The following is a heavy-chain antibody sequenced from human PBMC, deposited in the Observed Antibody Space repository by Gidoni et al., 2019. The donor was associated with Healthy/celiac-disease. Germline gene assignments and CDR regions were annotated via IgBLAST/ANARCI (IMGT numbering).Heavy chain of an antibody. CDR1: GGSFRGYY. Sequence: QVQLQQWGAGLLKPSETLSLTCAVYGGSFRGYYWSWIRQPPGKGLEWIGEINHSGSTNYNPSIKSRVTISVDTSKNQFSLKLSSVTAADTAVYYCARASVGSYYKGGYYFDYWGQGTLVTVSS. CDR2: INHSGST. CDR3: ARASVGSYYKGGYYFDY. J-gene: IGHJ4*02. D-gene: IGHD3-10*01. V-gene: IGHV4-34*01.